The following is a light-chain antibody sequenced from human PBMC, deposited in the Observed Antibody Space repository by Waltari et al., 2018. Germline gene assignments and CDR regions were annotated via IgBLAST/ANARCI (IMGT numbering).Light chain of an antibody. V-gene: IGLV1-44*01. CDR3: AAWDDRLNGLI. Sequence: QSVLTQPPSTSGTPGQRVTISCSGSDPNMGGNTVNWYQQVPGTAPKLLIYSNELRPSGVPDRISGSKSGPSASLAITGLLSEDEADYYCAAWDDRLNGLIFGGGTRLTVL. CDR1: DPNMGGNT. CDR2: SNE. J-gene: IGLJ2*01.